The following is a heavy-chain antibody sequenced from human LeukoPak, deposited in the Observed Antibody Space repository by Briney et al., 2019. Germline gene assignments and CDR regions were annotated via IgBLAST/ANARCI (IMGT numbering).Heavy chain of an antibody. V-gene: IGHV3-33*06. CDR3: AKVAVAGTILDY. D-gene: IGHD6-19*01. Sequence: PGRSLRLSCAASGFTFSSYGMHWVRQAPGKGLEWVAVIWYDGGNKYYADSVKGRFTISRDNSKNTLYLQMNSLRAEDTAVYYCAKVAVAGTILDYWGQGTLVTVSS. CDR1: GFTFSSYG. CDR2: IWYDGGNK. J-gene: IGHJ4*02.